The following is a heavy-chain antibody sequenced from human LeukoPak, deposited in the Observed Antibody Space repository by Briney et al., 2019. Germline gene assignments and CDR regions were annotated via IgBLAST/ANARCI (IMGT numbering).Heavy chain of an antibody. CDR3: AGIAAAGTISSYWFDP. CDR1: GYTFTSYG. CDR2: ISAYNGNT. V-gene: IGHV1-18*01. J-gene: IGHJ5*02. D-gene: IGHD6-13*01. Sequence: GASVKVSCKASGYTFTSYGISWARQAPGQGLEWMGWISAYNGNTNYAQKPQGRVTMTTDTSTSTAYMELRSLRSDDTAVYYCAGIAAAGTISSYWFDPWGQGTLVTVSS.